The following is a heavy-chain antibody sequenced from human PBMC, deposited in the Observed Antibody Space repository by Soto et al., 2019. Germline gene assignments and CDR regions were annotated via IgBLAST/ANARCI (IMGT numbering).Heavy chain of an antibody. Sequence: PSETLSLTGSIYSGSFSGYYWSWIRQPPWKGLEWIGGISQSGNTNYSPSLKSRVSISIDTSKKQFSLNLASVSAADTAVYYCARAPTVSGSSQTRPDFWGQGTLVTFSP. CDR2: ISQSGNT. CDR1: SGSFSGYY. J-gene: IGHJ4*02. D-gene: IGHD6-6*01. V-gene: IGHV4-34*01. CDR3: ARAPTVSGSSQTRPDF.